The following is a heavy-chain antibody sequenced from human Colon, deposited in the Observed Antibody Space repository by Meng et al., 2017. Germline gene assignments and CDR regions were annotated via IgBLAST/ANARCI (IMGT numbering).Heavy chain of an antibody. D-gene: IGHD4-17*01. J-gene: IGHJ4*02. CDR3: AANVGLRTYLGD. Sequence: SETLSLTCSVTGGSIRSYSWSWVRQSPGKGLESIGNIHYSGSATYNPSLKSRVTMSVDTSKNQFSLNLTAVTAADTAVYYCAANVGLRTYLGDWGQGKRVTVSS. V-gene: IGHV4-59*08. CDR2: IHYSGSA. CDR1: GGSIRSYS.